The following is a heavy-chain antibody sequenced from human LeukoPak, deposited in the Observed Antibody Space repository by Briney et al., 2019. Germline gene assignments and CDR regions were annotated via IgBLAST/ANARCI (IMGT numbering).Heavy chain of an antibody. D-gene: IGHD3/OR15-3a*01. V-gene: IGHV3-11*04. CDR3: ARGAAWTYYYYYMDV. Sequence: GGSLRLSCAASGFTFSDYYMSWIRQAPGKGLEWVSYISSSGSTIYYADSVKGRFTISRDNAKNSLYLQMNSLRAEDTAVYYCARGAAWTYYYYYMDVWGKGTTVTVSS. CDR2: ISSSGSTI. CDR1: GFTFSDYY. J-gene: IGHJ6*03.